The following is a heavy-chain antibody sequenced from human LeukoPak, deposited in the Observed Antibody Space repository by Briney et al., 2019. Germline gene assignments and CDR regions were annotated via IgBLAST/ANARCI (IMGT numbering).Heavy chain of an antibody. Sequence: SETLSLTCTVSGGSISSGSYYWSWIRQPPGKGLEWIGYIYYSGSTNYNPSLKSRVTISVDTSKNQFFLKLSSVTAEDTAVYYCARKIAAVAENYFDYWGQGTLVTVSS. CDR3: ARKIAAVAENYFDY. CDR1: GGSISSGSYY. J-gene: IGHJ4*02. D-gene: IGHD6-19*01. V-gene: IGHV4-61*01. CDR2: IYYSGST.